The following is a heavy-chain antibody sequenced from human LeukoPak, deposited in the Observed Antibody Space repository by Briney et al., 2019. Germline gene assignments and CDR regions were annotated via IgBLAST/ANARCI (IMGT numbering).Heavy chain of an antibody. D-gene: IGHD6-19*01. J-gene: IGHJ1*01. V-gene: IGHV3-7*01. CDR3: ATGYSSGWYFYFQH. Sequence: PGGSLRLSCEASGLTFNKYWMTWVRQAPGKGLEWVANIKQDGSEKNYVDSVKGRFTISRDNAKNSLPLRMNSLSAEDTAVYYCATGYSSGWYFYFQHWGQGSLVSVSS. CDR1: GLTFNKYW. CDR2: IKQDGSEK.